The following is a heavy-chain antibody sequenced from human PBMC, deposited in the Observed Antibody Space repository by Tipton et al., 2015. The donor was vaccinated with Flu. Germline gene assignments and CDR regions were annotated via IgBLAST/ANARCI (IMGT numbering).Heavy chain of an antibody. CDR3: ARGFIRLCDF. V-gene: IGHV3-48*03. D-gene: IGHD3-16*01. J-gene: IGHJ4*02. CDR2: ISPSGHTI. Sequence: SLRLSGSASGFSFSSFEMNWVRQAPGKGLEWVSHISPSGHTIYYADPVRGRFNISRDNAKNSLYLQMNNLRAADTAVYYCARGFIRLCDFWGQGTQVTVSS. CDR1: GFSFSSFE.